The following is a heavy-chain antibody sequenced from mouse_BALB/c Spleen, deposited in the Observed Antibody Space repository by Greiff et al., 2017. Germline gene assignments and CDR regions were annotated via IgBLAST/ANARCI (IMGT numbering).Heavy chain of an antibody. CDR2: IWAGGST. Sequence: QVQLKESGPGLVAPSQSLSITCTVSGFSLTSYGVHWVRQPPGKGLEWLGVIWAGGSTNYNSAIMSRLSISKDNSKSQVFLKMNSLQTDDTAMYYCAREITTVVPYYAMDYWGQGTSVTVSS. CDR3: AREITTVVPYYAMDY. V-gene: IGHV2-9*02. D-gene: IGHD1-1*01. CDR1: GFSLTSYG. J-gene: IGHJ4*01.